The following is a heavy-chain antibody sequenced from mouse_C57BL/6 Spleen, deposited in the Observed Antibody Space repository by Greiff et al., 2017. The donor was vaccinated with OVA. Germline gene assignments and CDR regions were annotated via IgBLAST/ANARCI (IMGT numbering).Heavy chain of an antibody. Sequence: QVQLQQPGAELVRPGTSVKLSCKASGYTFTSYWMHLVKQRPGQGLEWIGVIDPSDSYTNYNQKFKGKATLTVDTSSSTAYMQLSSLTSEDSAVYYCARGGRLYAMDYWGQGTSVTVSS. CDR2: IDPSDSYT. CDR3: ARGGRLYAMDY. J-gene: IGHJ4*01. CDR1: GYTFTSYW. V-gene: IGHV1-59*01.